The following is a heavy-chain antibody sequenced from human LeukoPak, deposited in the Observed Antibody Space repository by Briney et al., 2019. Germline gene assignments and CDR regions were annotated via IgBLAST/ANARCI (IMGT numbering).Heavy chain of an antibody. Sequence: GESLKISCKGSGYSFTSYWFSWMLQMPAKSLEWRGVIYPGDSDTRYSPSFQGQVTISADKSISTAYLQWSSLKASDTAMYYCARMGWVYSSSVPYYFDYWGQGTLVTVSS. CDR1: GYSFTSYW. CDR3: ARMGWVYSSSVPYYFDY. V-gene: IGHV5-51*01. D-gene: IGHD6-13*01. J-gene: IGHJ4*02. CDR2: IYPGDSDT.